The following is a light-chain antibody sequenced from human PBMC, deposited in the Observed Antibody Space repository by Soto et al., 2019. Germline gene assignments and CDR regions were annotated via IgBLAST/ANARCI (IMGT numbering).Light chain of an antibody. CDR3: QQCSDWPLFT. Sequence: EIVMTQSPATLSVSPGETATLSCRASQSVRRYLAWYQHRPGQAPRLLIYDASTSATGIPARCSGSGSGTEFTITISGLQCEDFAVYSCQQCSDWPLFTFGQGTRLEIK. CDR1: QSVRRY. CDR2: DAS. V-gene: IGKV3-15*01. J-gene: IGKJ5*01.